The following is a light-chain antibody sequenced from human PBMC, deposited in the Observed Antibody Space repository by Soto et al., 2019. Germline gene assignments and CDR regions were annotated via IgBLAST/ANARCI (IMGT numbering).Light chain of an antibody. CDR3: QQSYSTPWT. Sequence: DIQMTQSPSSLSASVGDRVTITCRASHSISSYLNWYQQKPGKAPKLLIYAASSLQSGVPSRFSGSGSGTDFTLTISSLQPEDCATYYCQQSYSTPWTFGQGTKVDIK. J-gene: IGKJ1*01. CDR1: HSISSY. V-gene: IGKV1-39*01. CDR2: AAS.